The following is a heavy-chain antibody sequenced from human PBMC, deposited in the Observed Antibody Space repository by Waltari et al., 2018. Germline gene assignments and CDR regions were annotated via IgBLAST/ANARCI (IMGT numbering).Heavy chain of an antibody. CDR2: ISYSSATI. Sequence: LSLSCAASGFTFSSFSISWVRQAPGKGLEWFSYISYSSATIYYAASVKGRFTISRDNAKNSVYLQMNSLRAEDTAVYYCARGGRVAATAYYFDYWGQGTLVTVSS. CDR1: GFTFSSFS. V-gene: IGHV3-48*04. D-gene: IGHD6-13*01. CDR3: ARGGRVAATAYYFDY. J-gene: IGHJ4*02.